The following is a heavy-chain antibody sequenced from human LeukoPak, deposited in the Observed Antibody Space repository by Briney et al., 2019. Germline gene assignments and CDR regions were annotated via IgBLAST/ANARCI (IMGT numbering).Heavy chain of an antibody. Sequence: SETLSLTCAVHGGSFRGYYWSWIRQPPGKGLEWIGEINHSGSTNYNPSLKSRVTISVDTSKNQFSLKLSSVTDADTAVYYCARARGAVAGYFDYWGQETLVTVSS. V-gene: IGHV4-34*01. CDR1: GGSFRGYY. CDR3: ARARGAVAGYFDY. J-gene: IGHJ4*02. CDR2: INHSGST. D-gene: IGHD6-19*01.